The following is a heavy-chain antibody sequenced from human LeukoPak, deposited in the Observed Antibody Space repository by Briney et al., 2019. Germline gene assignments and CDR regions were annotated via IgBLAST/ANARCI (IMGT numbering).Heavy chain of an antibody. Sequence: GGSLRLSCAASGFTFSSYAMSWVRQAPGKGLEWVSAISGSGGSTYYADSVKGRFTISRDNSKNTLYLQMNSLRAEDTAVYYCAKDGPSGDIVPMVYARHPFQHWGQGTLVTVSS. D-gene: IGHD2-8*01. CDR1: GFTFSSYA. V-gene: IGHV3-23*01. J-gene: IGHJ1*01. CDR3: AKDGPSGDIVPMVYARHPFQH. CDR2: ISGSGGST.